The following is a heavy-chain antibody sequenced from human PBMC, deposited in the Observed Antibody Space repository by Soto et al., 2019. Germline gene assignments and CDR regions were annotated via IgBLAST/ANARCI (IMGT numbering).Heavy chain of an antibody. J-gene: IGHJ6*02. CDR1: GGSISSYY. CDR3: ARGALKYYYDSSGYFDYYYYGMDV. Sequence: SETLSLTCTFSGGSISSYYWSWIRQPPGKGLEWIGYIYYSGSTNYNPSLKSRVTISVDTSKNQFSLKLSSVTAADTAVYYCARGALKYYYDSSGYFDYYYYGMDVWGQGTTVTVSS. D-gene: IGHD3-22*01. CDR2: IYYSGST. V-gene: IGHV4-59*01.